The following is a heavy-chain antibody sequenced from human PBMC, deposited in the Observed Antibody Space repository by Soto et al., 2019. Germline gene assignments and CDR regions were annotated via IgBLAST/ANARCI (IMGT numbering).Heavy chain of an antibody. CDR2: IYYSGST. J-gene: IGHJ5*02. CDR1: GCSISSYY. D-gene: IGHD6-13*01. V-gene: IGHV4-59*01. CDR3: AGFGGKQQLVLRAVWLDP. Sequence: SETLSLPCPVSGCSISSYYWSWIRQPPGKGLEWIGYIYYSGSTNYNPSLKSRVTISVDTSKNQFSLKLSSVTAADTAVYYCAGFGGKQQLVLRAVWLDPWGQGTLVTVSS.